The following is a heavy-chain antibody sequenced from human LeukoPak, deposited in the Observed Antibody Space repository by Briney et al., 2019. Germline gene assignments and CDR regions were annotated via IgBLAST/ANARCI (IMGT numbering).Heavy chain of an antibody. Sequence: GASVKVSCKASGYTFTGYYMHWVRQAPGQGLEWMGWINPNSGGTNYAQKFQGRVTMTRDTSISTAYMELSRLRSDDTAVYYCARDGEGVRGNWFDPWGQGTLVTVSS. CDR1: GYTFTGYY. D-gene: IGHD3-10*01. J-gene: IGHJ5*02. CDR3: ARDGEGVRGNWFDP. V-gene: IGHV1-2*02. CDR2: INPNSGGT.